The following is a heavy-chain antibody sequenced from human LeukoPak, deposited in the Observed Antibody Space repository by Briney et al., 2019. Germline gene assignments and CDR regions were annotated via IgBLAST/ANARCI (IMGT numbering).Heavy chain of an antibody. D-gene: IGHD3-10*01. CDR1: GFTFSDYY. Sequence: PGGSLRLSCAASGFTFSDYYMSWIRQAPGKGLEWVSYIIISGSTIYYADTVKGRFTISRDNANNQLYLQMNSLRAEDTAVYYCARGDYYGSGSYSVPDYWGQGTLVTVSS. CDR3: ARGDYYGSGSYSVPDY. V-gene: IGHV3-11*04. CDR2: IIISGSTI. J-gene: IGHJ4*02.